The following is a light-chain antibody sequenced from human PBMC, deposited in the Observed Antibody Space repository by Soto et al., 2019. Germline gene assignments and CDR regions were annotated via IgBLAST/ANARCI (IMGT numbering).Light chain of an antibody. CDR2: GAS. J-gene: IGKJ1*01. CDR3: QQYNNWPPWT. V-gene: IGKV3D-15*01. CDR1: QSVSNN. Sequence: DIVMTQSPATLSVSPGERATLSCRASQSVSNNVAWYQQKPGQAPRLLIYGASSTATGVPARFSGSGSDTEFTLTISGLQSEDFAVYYCQQYNNWPPWTFGQGTKVEIK.